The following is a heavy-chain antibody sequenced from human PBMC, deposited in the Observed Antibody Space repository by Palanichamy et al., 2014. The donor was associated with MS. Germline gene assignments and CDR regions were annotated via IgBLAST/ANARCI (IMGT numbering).Heavy chain of an antibody. CDR1: GFTFSSYV. J-gene: IGHJ4*02. Sequence: EVQLLEVWGRFGTSLGGPVRLSCAASGFTFSSYVMTWVARXQGRGWSGVSSISGSGGSTYYADSVKGRFTISRDNSRNTLYLQMNSLRAEDTAVFYCAKDHDASGNSFTYDDYWGQGALVTVSS. CDR3: AKDHDASGNSFTYDDY. D-gene: IGHD3-10*01. V-gene: IGHV3-23*01. CDR2: ISGSGGST.